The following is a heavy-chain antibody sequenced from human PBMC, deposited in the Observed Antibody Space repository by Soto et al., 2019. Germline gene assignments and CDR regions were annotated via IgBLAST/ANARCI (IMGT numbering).Heavy chain of an antibody. CDR2: VYYSGST. D-gene: IGHD3-10*01. V-gene: IGHV4-39*01. CDR1: GCTIRTISSY. J-gene: IGHJ6*02. CDR3: ARQSEYYYASGRAAPLYGMDV. Sequence: PSETLSLTCTASGCTIRTISSYWGWIRQPPGKGLEWIGNVYYSGSTYSNPSLKSRLTISADTSKNQFSLKLSSVTAADTAVYFCARQSEYYYASGRAAPLYGMDVWGQGTTVT.